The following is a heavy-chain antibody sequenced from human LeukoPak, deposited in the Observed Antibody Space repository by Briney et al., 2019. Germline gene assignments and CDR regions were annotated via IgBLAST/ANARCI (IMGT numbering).Heavy chain of an antibody. J-gene: IGHJ4*02. Sequence: GGSPRLSCAASGFTFSSYEMNWVRQAPAKGLEWASYISSTGNTIYYADSVKGRFTISRDDATNSVSLQMNSLRADDTAVYYCARRGSSSRYYFDYWGQGTPVTVSS. CDR1: GFTFSSYE. D-gene: IGHD6-13*01. CDR3: ARRGSSSRYYFDY. V-gene: IGHV3-48*03. CDR2: ISSTGNTI.